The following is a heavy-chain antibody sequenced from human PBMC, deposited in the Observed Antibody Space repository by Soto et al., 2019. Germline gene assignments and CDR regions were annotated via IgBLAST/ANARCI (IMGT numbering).Heavy chain of an antibody. CDR1: GDSLINGGYY. CDR2: IYHTGVT. Sequence: SETLSLTCTVSGDSLINGGYYWSWIRQLPGKGLEWIGYIYHTGVTYYNPSLKSRLTMSIDTSKNQFSLKLSSVTAADTAVYYCARDLTRNLNCFDLWGQGTLVTVSS. CDR3: ARDLTRNLNCFDL. V-gene: IGHV4-31*03. D-gene: IGHD2-15*01. J-gene: IGHJ5*02.